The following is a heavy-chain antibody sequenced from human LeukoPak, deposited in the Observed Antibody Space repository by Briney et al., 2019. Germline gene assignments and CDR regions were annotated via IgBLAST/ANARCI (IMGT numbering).Heavy chain of an antibody. D-gene: IGHD3-10*01. V-gene: IGHV3-21*01. Sequence: GGSLRLSCAACGFTFSNHSMNWVRQAPGKGLEWVSSISSSSSYIYYADSVKGRFTISRDNAKNSLYLQMNSLRAEDTAVYYCARDTNWFEIIQYYFGTWGQRTLVTVSS. CDR2: ISSSSSYI. J-gene: IGHJ4*02. CDR1: GFTFSNHS. CDR3: ARDTNWFEIIQYYFGT.